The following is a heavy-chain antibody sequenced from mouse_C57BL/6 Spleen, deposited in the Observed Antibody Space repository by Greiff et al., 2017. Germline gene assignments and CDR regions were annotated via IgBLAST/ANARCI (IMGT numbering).Heavy chain of an antibody. CDR3: ARHAPQLAWFAY. D-gene: IGHD4-1*02. CDR2: IRNKANGYTT. V-gene: IGHV7-3*01. J-gene: IGHJ3*01. Sequence: EVMLVESGGGLVQPGGSLSLSCAASGFTFTDYYMSWVRQPPGKALEWLGFIRNKANGYTTEYSASVKGRFTISRDNSQSILYLQMNALRAEDSATYDCARHAPQLAWFAYWGQGTLVTVSA. CDR1: GFTFTDYY.